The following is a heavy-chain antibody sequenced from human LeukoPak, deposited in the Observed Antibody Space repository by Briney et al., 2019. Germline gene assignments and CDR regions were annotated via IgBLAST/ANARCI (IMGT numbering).Heavy chain of an antibody. CDR1: GFPFSSYG. Sequence: QPGGSLRLSCAASGFPFSSYGMHWVRQAPGKGLEWVAVISYDGNNKYYADSVKGRFTISRDNSKNTLYLQMNSLRDEDTAVYYCAKDRVDDWIVDYWGQGTLVTVSS. J-gene: IGHJ4*02. CDR2: ISYDGNNK. V-gene: IGHV3-30*18. CDR3: AKDRVDDWIVDY. D-gene: IGHD3-9*01.